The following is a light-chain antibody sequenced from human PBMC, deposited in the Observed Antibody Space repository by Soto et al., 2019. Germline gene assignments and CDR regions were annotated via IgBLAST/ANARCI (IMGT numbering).Light chain of an antibody. Sequence: DIQLTQSPSPLSASVGDSVTITCRASQSIASSVNWYQQKPGKAPKLLIYAASSLQSGVPSRFSGSGSGTDFTLTISSLQSEDFVVYVCQQYHIGPSWTFGQGTKVDIK. V-gene: IGKV1-39*01. CDR3: QQYHIGPSWT. CDR2: AAS. CDR1: QSIASS. J-gene: IGKJ1*01.